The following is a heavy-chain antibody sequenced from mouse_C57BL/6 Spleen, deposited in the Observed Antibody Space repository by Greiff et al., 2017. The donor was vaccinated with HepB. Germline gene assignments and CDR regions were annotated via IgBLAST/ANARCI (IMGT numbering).Heavy chain of an antibody. J-gene: IGHJ2*01. V-gene: IGHV1-26*01. CDR3: ARDYGNYVSFDY. CDR2: INPNNGGT. Sequence: EVQLQQSGPELVKPGASVKISCKASGYTFTDYYMNWVKQSHGKSLEWIGDINPNNGGTSYNQKFKGKATLTVDKSSSTAYMELRSLTSEDSAVYYCARDYGNYVSFDYWGQGTTLTVSS. D-gene: IGHD2-1*01. CDR1: GYTFTDYY.